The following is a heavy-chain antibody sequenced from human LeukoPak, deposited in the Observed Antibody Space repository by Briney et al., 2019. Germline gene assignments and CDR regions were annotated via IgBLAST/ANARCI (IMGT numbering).Heavy chain of an antibody. CDR3: AKDIEEAAAGPFDY. V-gene: IGHV3-9*01. D-gene: IGHD6-13*01. CDR1: GFTFDDYA. CDR2: ISWNSGSI. J-gene: IGHJ4*02. Sequence: GGSLRLSCAASGFTFDDYAMHWVRQAPGKGLEWVSGISWNSGSIGYADSVKGRFTISRDNAKNSLYLQMNSLRAEDTALYYCAKDIEEAAAGPFDYWGQGTLVTVSS.